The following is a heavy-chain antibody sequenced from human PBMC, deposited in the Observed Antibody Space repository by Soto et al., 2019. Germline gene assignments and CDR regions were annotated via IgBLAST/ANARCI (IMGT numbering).Heavy chain of an antibody. CDR2: IYWNDDK. V-gene: IGHV2-5*01. D-gene: IGHD6-19*01. J-gene: IGHJ5*02. Sequence: SGPTLVNPTQTLTLTCTFSGFSLSTSGVGVGWIRQPPGKALEWLALIYWNDDKRYSPSLKSRLTITKDTSKNQVVLTMTNMDPVDTATYYCAHSGSSGGYTAAWFYPWSQGTLVTVSS. CDR3: AHSGSSGGYTAAWFYP. CDR1: GFSLSTSGVG.